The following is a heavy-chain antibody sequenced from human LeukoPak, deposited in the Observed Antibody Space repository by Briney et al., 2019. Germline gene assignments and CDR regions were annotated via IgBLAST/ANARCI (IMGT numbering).Heavy chain of an antibody. J-gene: IGHJ5*02. CDR1: GYTFTGYY. CDR2: INPNSGGT. CDR3: ARDPIAVVAHNWFDP. Sequence: VASVKVSFKASGYTFTGYYMHWVRQAPGQGLEWMGWINPNSGGTNYAQKFQGRVTMTRDTSISTAYMELSRLRSDDTAVYYCARDPIAVVAHNWFDPWGQGTLVTVSS. D-gene: IGHD6-19*01. V-gene: IGHV1-2*02.